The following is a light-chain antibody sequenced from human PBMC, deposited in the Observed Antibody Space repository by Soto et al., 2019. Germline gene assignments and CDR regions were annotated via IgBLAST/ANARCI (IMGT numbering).Light chain of an antibody. V-gene: IGKV3D-20*02. J-gene: IGKJ1*01. CDR1: HTFINNY. CDR3: HQRKSWPRT. Sequence: EFVLTQSPGTLSLSPGERATLSCSASHTFINNYLAWYQQKPGQAPRLLIYDASSRATGIPDRFSGGGSGTDFTLTISRLEPEDFAVYYCHQRKSWPRTFGQGTKVDIK. CDR2: DAS.